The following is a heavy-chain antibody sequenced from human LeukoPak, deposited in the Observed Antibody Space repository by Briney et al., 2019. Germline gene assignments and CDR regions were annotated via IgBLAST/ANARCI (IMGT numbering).Heavy chain of an antibody. CDR1: GFTFSSYS. Sequence: PGGSLRLSCVVSGFTFSSYSMNWVRQAPGKGLEWVSSISSSSSYIYYADSVKGRFTISRDNAKNSLYLQMNSLRAEDTAVYYCARGTYYDILTGYSFDYWGQGTLVTVSS. CDR3: ARGTYYDILTGYSFDY. J-gene: IGHJ4*02. D-gene: IGHD3-9*01. CDR2: ISSSSSYI. V-gene: IGHV3-21*01.